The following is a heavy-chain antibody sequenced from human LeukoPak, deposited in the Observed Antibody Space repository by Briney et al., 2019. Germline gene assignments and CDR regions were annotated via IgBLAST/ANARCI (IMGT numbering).Heavy chain of an antibody. D-gene: IGHD1-26*01. J-gene: IGHJ6*02. V-gene: IGHV4-34*01. CDR3: ARAGIVRANFDYYYGMDV. Sequence: SETLSLTCAVYGGSFSGYYWSWIRQPPGKGLEWIGEINHSGSTNYNPSLKSRVTISVDTSKNQFSLKLSSVTAADTAVYYCARAGIVRANFDYYYGMDVWGQGTTVTVSS. CDR1: GGSFSGYY. CDR2: INHSGST.